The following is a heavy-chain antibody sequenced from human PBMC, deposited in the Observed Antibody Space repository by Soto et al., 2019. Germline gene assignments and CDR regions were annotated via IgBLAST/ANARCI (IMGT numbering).Heavy chain of an antibody. CDR2: LFSNDEK. CDR3: ARIYGAVPFVY. Sequence: QVTLKESGPVLVKPTETLTLTCTVSGFSLSNAKMGMSWIRQPPGKALEWLAHLFSNDEKSYSTSLETRLTISKDTSKSQVVLTMTNMDPVDTATYYCARIYGAVPFVYWGQGTLVTVSS. D-gene: IGHD3-10*01. J-gene: IGHJ4*02. CDR1: GFSLSNAKMG. V-gene: IGHV2-26*01.